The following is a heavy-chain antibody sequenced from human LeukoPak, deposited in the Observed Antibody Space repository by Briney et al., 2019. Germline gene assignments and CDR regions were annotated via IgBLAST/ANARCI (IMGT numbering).Heavy chain of an antibody. V-gene: IGHV3-7*01. J-gene: IGHJ4*02. CDR2: IKQDGREK. CDR1: GFTFSNYC. CDR3: AREMPFGDSFDY. D-gene: IGHD3-16*01. Sequence: GGSLRLSCAASGFTFSNYCMSWVRQAPGQGLEWVAKIKQDGREKYYVDSMKGRFTISRDNAKNSLYLQLNSLRAEDTAVYYCAREMPFGDSFDYWGQGALVTVSS.